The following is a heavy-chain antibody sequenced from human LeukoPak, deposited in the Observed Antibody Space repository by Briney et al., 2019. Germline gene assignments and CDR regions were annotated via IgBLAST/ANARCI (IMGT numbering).Heavy chain of an antibody. Sequence: SETLSLTCAVYGGSFSGYYWSWIRQPPGKGLEWIGEINHSGSTNYNPSLKSRVTISVDTSKNQFSLKLSSVTAADTAVYYCARGHSGGWYDYWGQGTLVTVSS. CDR1: GGSFSGYY. D-gene: IGHD6-19*01. J-gene: IGHJ4*02. CDR3: ARGHSGGWYDY. CDR2: INHSGST. V-gene: IGHV4-34*01.